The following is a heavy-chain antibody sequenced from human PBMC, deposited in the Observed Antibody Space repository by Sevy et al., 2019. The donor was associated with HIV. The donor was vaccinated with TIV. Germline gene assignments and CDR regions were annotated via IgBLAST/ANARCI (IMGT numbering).Heavy chain of an antibody. CDR2: INEDGSGK. CDR1: GFTFTRYW. CDR3: ARDVAAGDY. J-gene: IGHJ4*02. D-gene: IGHD2-21*01. V-gene: IGHV3-7*03. Sequence: GESLKISCVASGFTFTRYWMSWVRQAPGKGLEWVANINEDGSGKYYVDSVKGRFTISRHNAKNSLSLQMNSLRAEDTALYYCARDVAAGDYWGQGTLVTVSS.